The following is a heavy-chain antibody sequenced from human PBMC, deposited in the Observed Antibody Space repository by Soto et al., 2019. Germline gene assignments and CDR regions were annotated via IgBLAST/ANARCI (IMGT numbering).Heavy chain of an antibody. V-gene: IGHV3-30-3*01. Sequence: GGSLRLSCAASGFTFSSYAMHWVRQAPGKGLEWVAVISYDGSNKYYADSVKGRFTISRDNSKNTLYLQMNSLRAEDTAVYYCARELAYCGGDCYPSSEFDYWGQGTLVTVSS. CDR1: GFTFSSYA. CDR3: ARELAYCGGDCYPSSEFDY. J-gene: IGHJ4*02. D-gene: IGHD2-21*02. CDR2: ISYDGSNK.